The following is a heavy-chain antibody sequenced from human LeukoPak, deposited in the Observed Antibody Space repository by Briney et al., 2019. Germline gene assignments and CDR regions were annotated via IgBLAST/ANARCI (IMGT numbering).Heavy chain of an antibody. CDR1: GGSFSGYY. J-gene: IGHJ3*02. D-gene: IGHD1-26*01. V-gene: IGHV4-34*01. CDR2: INHSGST. CDR3: ASGGSYNAFDI. Sequence: SSETLSLTCAVYGGSFSGYYWSWIRQPPGKGLEWIGEINHSGSTNYNPSLKSRVTISVDTSKNQFSLKLSSMTAADTAVYYCASGGSYNAFDIWGQGTMVTVSS.